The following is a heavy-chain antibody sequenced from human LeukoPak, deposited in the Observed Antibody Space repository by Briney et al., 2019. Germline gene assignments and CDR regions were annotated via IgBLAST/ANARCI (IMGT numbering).Heavy chain of an antibody. CDR1: GFTFSSYG. D-gene: IGHD6-13*01. Sequence: GGSLRLSCAASGFTFSSYGMSWVRQAPGKGLEWVSAISGSGGSTYYADSVKGRFTISRDNAKNSLYLQMNSLRAEDTAVYYCARDPRSSQGYFDYWGQGTLVTVSS. J-gene: IGHJ4*02. V-gene: IGHV3-23*01. CDR2: ISGSGGST. CDR3: ARDPRSSQGYFDY.